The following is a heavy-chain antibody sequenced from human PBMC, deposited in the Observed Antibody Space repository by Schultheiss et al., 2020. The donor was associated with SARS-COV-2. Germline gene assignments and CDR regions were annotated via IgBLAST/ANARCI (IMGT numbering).Heavy chain of an antibody. Sequence: SETLSLTCAVYGGSFSGYYWIWIRQPPGKGLEWIGEINHSGSTNYNPSLKSRVTISVDTSKNQFSLQLNSVTPEDTAVYYCARAQAANGYYYYGMDVWGQGTTVTVAS. V-gene: IGHV4-34*01. D-gene: IGHD2-15*01. J-gene: IGHJ6*02. CDR1: GGSFSGYY. CDR2: INHSGST. CDR3: ARAQAANGYYYYGMDV.